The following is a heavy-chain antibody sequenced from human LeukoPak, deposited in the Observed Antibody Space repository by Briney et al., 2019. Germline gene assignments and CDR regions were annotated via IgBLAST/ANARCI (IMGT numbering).Heavy chain of an antibody. CDR1: GFTFSSYA. D-gene: IGHD6-6*01. Sequence: GNSLRLSCAASGFTFSSYAMHWVRQAPGKGLEWVAVISYDGSNKYYADSVKGRFTISRDNSKNTLYLQMNSLRAEDTAVYYCAREGSSSSWDYWGQGTLVTVSS. J-gene: IGHJ4*02. V-gene: IGHV3-30-3*01. CDR2: ISYDGSNK. CDR3: AREGSSSSWDY.